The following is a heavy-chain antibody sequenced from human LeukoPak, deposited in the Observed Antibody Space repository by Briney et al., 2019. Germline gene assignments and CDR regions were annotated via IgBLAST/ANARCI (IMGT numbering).Heavy chain of an antibody. Sequence: GVSVTLSCAASRFTFSSYAMMCVRQARGKGLEGFIAISGCGSSTYYAVCVRGRFTISRDKSNNPLYLKMTSLRADYTDVYYWAKGSWDIVVVPAAITNENYYGMDVWGKGTTVTVSS. CDR3: AKGSWDIVVVPAAITNENYYGMDV. CDR2: ISGCGSST. V-gene: IGHV3-23*01. D-gene: IGHD2-2*01. J-gene: IGHJ6*04. CDR1: RFTFSSYA.